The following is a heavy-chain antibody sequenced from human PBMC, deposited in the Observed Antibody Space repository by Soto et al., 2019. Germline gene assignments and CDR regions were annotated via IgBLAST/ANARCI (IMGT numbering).Heavy chain of an antibody. CDR1: GGSISSGRYD. D-gene: IGHD3-22*01. CDR3: GRADDKGAWAAWF. Sequence: SETLSLTCTISGGSISSGRYDWSWIRQAPGKGLEWVGYLQSTRTTYYNPPLKSRATMSVDASKNQFSLILTSVTAADTAVYYCGRADDKGAWAAWFWGQGILVTVSS. J-gene: IGHJ4*02. V-gene: IGHV4-61*01. CDR2: LQSTRTT.